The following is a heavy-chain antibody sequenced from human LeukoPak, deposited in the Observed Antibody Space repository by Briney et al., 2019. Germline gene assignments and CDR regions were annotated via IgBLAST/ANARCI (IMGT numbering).Heavy chain of an antibody. CDR2: IRYDGSNK. V-gene: IGHV3-30*02. CDR1: GFTFSSYG. D-gene: IGHD3-16*02. Sequence: PGGSLRLSCAASGFTFSSYGMHWVRQAPGKGLEWVAFIRYDGSNKYYADSVKGRFTISRDNSKNTLYLQMNSLKTEDTAVYYCTTEIGVWGSYRYTSYFDYWGQGTLVTVSS. J-gene: IGHJ4*02. CDR3: TTEIGVWGSYRYTSYFDY.